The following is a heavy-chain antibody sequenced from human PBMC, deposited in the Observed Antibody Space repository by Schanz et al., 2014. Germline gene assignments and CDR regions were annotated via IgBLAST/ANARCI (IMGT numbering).Heavy chain of an antibody. CDR3: ARDGDFDY. V-gene: IGHV3-48*03. J-gene: IGHJ4*02. Sequence: DVQLLESGGGLVQPGESLRLSCAASGFTFNDYAMHWVRQAPGKGLEWVSDISDSGDSTHYADSVKGRFTISRDNAKNSLFLQMNSLSAEDTAVYYCARDGDFDYWGQGTLVTVSS. CDR1: GFTFNDYA. CDR2: ISDSGDST.